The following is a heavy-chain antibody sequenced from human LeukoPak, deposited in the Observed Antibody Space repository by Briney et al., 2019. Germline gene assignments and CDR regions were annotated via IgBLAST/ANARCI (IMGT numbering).Heavy chain of an antibody. CDR3: ARGDQWLPDY. Sequence: GGSQRLSCAASGFTFSSYEMDWVRQAPGQGLEWLSYISSSGRTTYYADSVKGRFTISRDNAKNSLYLQMNSLRAEDTAVYYCARGDQWLPDYWGQGTLVTVSS. CDR2: ISSSGRTT. V-gene: IGHV3-48*03. J-gene: IGHJ4*02. CDR1: GFTFSSYE. D-gene: IGHD6-19*01.